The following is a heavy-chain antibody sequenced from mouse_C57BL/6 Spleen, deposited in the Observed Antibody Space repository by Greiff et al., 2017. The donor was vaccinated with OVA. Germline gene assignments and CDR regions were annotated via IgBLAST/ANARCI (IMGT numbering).Heavy chain of an antibody. CDR3: ARWAAHAWFAY. CDR1: GYTFTDYY. Sequence: EVQLQQSGPELVKPGASVKISCKASGYTFTDYYMNWVKQSHGKSLEWIGDINPNNGGTSYNQKFKGKATLTVDKSSSTAYMELLSLTSEDSAVYYCARWAAHAWFAYWGQGTLVTVSA. D-gene: IGHD3-2*02. J-gene: IGHJ3*01. V-gene: IGHV1-26*01. CDR2: INPNNGGT.